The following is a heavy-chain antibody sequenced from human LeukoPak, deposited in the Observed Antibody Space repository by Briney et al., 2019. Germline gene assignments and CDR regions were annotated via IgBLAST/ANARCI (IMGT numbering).Heavy chain of an antibody. CDR3: ARDSHSVDTATPRGFDP. CDR2: IYYSGST. J-gene: IGHJ5*02. V-gene: IGHV4-59*01. Sequence: PSETLSLTCTVSGGSISSYYWSWIRQPPGKGLEWIGYIYYSGSTNYNPSLKSRVTISVDTSKNQFSLKLRSVTAADTAVYYCARDSHSVDTATPRGFDPWGQGTLVTVSS. D-gene: IGHD2-15*01. CDR1: GGSISSYY.